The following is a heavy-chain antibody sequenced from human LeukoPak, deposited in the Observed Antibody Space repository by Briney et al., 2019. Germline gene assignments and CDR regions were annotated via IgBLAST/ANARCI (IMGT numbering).Heavy chain of an antibody. J-gene: IGHJ4*02. CDR2: MNPNSGNT. D-gene: IGHD2-2*01. V-gene: IGHV1-8*01. Sequence: VASVKVSCKASGYTFTSYDINWVRQATGQGLEWMGWMNPNSGNTGYAQKFQGRVTMTRNTSISTAYMELSSLTPEDTAVYFCARDLVCTMNCKDSWGQGTLVTVS. CDR3: ARDLVCTMNCKDS. CDR1: GYTFTSYD.